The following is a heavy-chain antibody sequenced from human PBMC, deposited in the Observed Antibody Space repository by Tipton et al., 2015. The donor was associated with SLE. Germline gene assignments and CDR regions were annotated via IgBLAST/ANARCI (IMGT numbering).Heavy chain of an antibody. D-gene: IGHD5-12*01. Sequence: SLRLSCAASGFNFNDYAMSWVRQAPGKGLEWLAVIYSVGTTDYADSVKGRFTISRDKSQNTLSLQMDTLTPEDSALYYCAKVAGFYSDAYDPYDALDIWGQGTMVTVSS. CDR1: GFNFNDYA. CDR3: AKVAGFYSDAYDPYDALDI. V-gene: IGHV3-23*03. J-gene: IGHJ3*02. CDR2: IYSVGTT.